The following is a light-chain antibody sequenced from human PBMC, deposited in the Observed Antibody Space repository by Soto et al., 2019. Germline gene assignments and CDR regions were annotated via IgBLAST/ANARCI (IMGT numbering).Light chain of an antibody. CDR2: AAS. CDR3: QKYNSAPLT. Sequence: DIQMTQSPSSLSASVGDRVTITCRAIQGISTYLAWYQQKPGKVPKLLIYAASTLQSGVPSRFSGSGSGTDFTLTISSLQPEDVTTYYCQKYNSAPLTFGGGTKVEIK. V-gene: IGKV1-27*01. J-gene: IGKJ4*01. CDR1: QGISTY.